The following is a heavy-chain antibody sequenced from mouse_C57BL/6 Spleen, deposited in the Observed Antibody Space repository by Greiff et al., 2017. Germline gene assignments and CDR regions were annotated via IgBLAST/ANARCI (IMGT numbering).Heavy chain of an antibody. CDR3: ARTLGYSNYGDYAMDY. CDR2: IYPGDGDT. J-gene: IGHJ4*01. CDR1: GYAFSSSW. D-gene: IGHD2-5*01. Sequence: VQLVESGPELVKPGASVKISCKASGYAFSSSWMNWVKQRPGKGLEWIGRIYPGDGDTNYNGKFKGKATLTADQSSSTAYMQLSSLTSEDSAVYFCARTLGYSNYGDYAMDYWGQGTSVTVSS. V-gene: IGHV1-82*01.